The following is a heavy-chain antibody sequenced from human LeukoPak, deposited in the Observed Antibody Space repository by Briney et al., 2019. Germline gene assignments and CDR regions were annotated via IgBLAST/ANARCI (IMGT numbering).Heavy chain of an antibody. CDR3: ARIRPGGAPPDY. CDR1: GGSFSGYY. Sequence: SETLSLTCAVYGGSFSGYYWSWVRQPPGKGLEWIGEINHSGSTNYNPSLKSRVPISVDTSKNQFSLKLSSVTAADTAVYYCARIRPGGAPPDYWGQGTLVTVSS. D-gene: IGHD3-16*01. V-gene: IGHV4-34*01. CDR2: INHSGST. J-gene: IGHJ4*02.